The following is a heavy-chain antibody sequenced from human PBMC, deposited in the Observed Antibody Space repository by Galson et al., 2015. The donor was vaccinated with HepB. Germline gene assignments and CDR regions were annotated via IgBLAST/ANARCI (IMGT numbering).Heavy chain of an antibody. Sequence: SLRLSCAASGFTFSGYSMNWVRQAPGKGLEWVSSISSSSSYIYYADSVKGRLTISRDNAKNSLYLQMNSLRAEDTAVYYCARGGWTLYYFDYWGQGTLVTVSS. D-gene: IGHD6-19*01. CDR1: GFTFSGYS. CDR3: ARGGWTLYYFDY. J-gene: IGHJ4*02. V-gene: IGHV3-21*01. CDR2: ISSSSSYI.